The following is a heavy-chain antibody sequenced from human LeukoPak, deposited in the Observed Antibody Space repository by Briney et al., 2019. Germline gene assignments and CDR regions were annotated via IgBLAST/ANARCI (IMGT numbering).Heavy chain of an antibody. CDR2: INPSGGST. CDR3: ARDRGAYYYDSSGYL. D-gene: IGHD3-22*01. CDR1: GYTFTSYY. J-gene: IGHJ4*02. Sequence: ASVKVSCKASGYTFTSYYMHWVRQAPGQGLEWMGIINPSGGSTSYAQKFQGRVTITADESTSTAYMELSSLRSEDTAVYYCARDRGAYYYDSSGYLWGQGTLVTVSS. V-gene: IGHV1-46*01.